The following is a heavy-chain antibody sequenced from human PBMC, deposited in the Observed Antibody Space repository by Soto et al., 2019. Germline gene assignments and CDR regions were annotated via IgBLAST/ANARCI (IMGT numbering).Heavy chain of an antibody. CDR1: VYPFTSYG. CDR2: ISAYNGNT. V-gene: IGHV1-18*01. Sequence: QVQLVQSGAEVKKPGASVKFSCKASVYPFTSYGISWVRQAPGQGLEWMGWISAYNGNTNYAQKLHGRATKTTDTSTSTAYMELSSLRSVDTAVYYCASEWAADGIDYYYGMDVWGQGTTVTVSS. J-gene: IGHJ6*02. D-gene: IGHD6-13*01. CDR3: ASEWAADGIDYYYGMDV.